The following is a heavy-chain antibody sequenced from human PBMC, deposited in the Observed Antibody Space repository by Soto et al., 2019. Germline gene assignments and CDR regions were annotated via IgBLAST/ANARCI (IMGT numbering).Heavy chain of an antibody. Sequence: SENLSLTCAVYGGSFSGYYWSWIRQPPGKGLEWIGEINHSGSTNYNPSLKSRVTISVDTSKNQFSLKLSSVTAADTAVYYCARGFYDTIFGGVIRAPAAGYYYDGMDVWGKGTTVT. CDR3: ARGFYDTIFGGVIRAPAAGYYYDGMDV. CDR1: GGSFSGYY. D-gene: IGHD3-3*01. J-gene: IGHJ6*04. CDR2: INHSGST. V-gene: IGHV4-34*01.